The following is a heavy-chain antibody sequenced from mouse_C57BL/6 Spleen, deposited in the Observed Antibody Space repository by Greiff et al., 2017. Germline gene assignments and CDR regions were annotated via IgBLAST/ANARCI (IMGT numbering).Heavy chain of an antibody. CDR2: IYPGSGST. J-gene: IGHJ4*01. D-gene: IGHD1-1*01. V-gene: IGHV1-55*01. CDR3: ARGLTTVVATDAMDY. Sequence: VQLQQPGAELVKPGASVKMSCKASGCTFTSYWITWVKQRPGQGLEWIGDIYPGSGSTNYNEKFKSKATLTVDTSSSTAYMQLSSLTSEDSAVYYCARGLTTVVATDAMDYWGQGTSVTVSS. CDR1: GCTFTSYW.